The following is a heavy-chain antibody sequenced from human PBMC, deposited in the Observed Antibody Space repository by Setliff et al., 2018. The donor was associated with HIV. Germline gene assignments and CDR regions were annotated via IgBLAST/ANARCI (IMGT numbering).Heavy chain of an antibody. CDR3: ARGVSQAYTYGSGAYYYFDF. Sequence: ASVQVSCKASGYTFNSYGISWVRQAPGKGPEWVGWIATYNGNTNYAQRLQGRVTLTTDTSTRTAYMELRSLRFADTAVYFCARGVSQAYTYGSGAYYYFDFWGLGTLVTVSS. CDR1: GYTFNSYG. D-gene: IGHD6-19*01. CDR2: IATYNGNT. J-gene: IGHJ4*02. V-gene: IGHV1-18*01.